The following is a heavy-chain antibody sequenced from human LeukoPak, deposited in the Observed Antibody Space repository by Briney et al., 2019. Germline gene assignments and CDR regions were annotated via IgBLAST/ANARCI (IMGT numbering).Heavy chain of an antibody. CDR1: GSIFSNYG. V-gene: IGHV3-30*02. J-gene: IGHJ1*01. Sequence: GGSLRLSCAASGSIFSNYGMHWVRQAPGKGLEWVAFIRYDGTLIHYGDSVKGRFTISRDNSQDTLYLQMTSLRPEDTAVYYCAKVMEQWMIGFFYDWGQGTLVTVSS. CDR2: IRYDGTLI. D-gene: IGHD1/OR15-1a*01. CDR3: AKVMEQWMIGFFYD.